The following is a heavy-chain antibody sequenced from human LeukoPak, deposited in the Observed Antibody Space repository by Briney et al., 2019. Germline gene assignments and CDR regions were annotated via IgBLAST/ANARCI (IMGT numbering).Heavy chain of an antibody. Sequence: RASVKVSCNASGYILAAYFIHWVRQAPGQGLEWMGWINPNSGGTNFAQKFQGRVTMTRDTSISTAFMELSTLTSDDTAVYYCARGAYASGTYYRRYFDYWGQGTVVTVSS. CDR3: ARGAYASGTYYRRYFDY. D-gene: IGHD3-10*01. J-gene: IGHJ4*02. CDR2: INPNSGGT. CDR1: GYILAAYF. V-gene: IGHV1-2*02.